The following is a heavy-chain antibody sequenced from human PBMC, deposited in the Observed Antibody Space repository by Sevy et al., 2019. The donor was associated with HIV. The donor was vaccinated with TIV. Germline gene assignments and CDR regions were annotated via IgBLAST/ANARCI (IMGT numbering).Heavy chain of an antibody. J-gene: IGHJ4*02. D-gene: IGHD6-19*01. CDR2: ISYDGSNK. CDR1: GFTVSSYA. CDR3: ASGSSGWWEFDY. Sequence: GGSLRLSCAASGFTVSSYAMHWVRQAPGKGLEWVAVISYDGSNKYYADSVKGRFTISRDNSKNTLYLQMNSLRAEDTAVYYCASGSSGWWEFDYWGQGTLVTVSS. V-gene: IGHV3-30-3*01.